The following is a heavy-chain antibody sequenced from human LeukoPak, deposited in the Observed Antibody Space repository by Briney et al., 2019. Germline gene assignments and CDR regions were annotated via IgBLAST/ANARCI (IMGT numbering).Heavy chain of an antibody. Sequence: GGSLRLSCAASGFPFTNYWMIWFRQTPGKGLEWVATIKQDGSEKYYVDSVKGRFTISRDNAKNSLYLQMNSLRVEDTAVYYCAPGGSIWCPRPLYWGQGTLVIVSS. CDR1: GFPFTNYW. V-gene: IGHV3-7*01. D-gene: IGHD6-13*01. J-gene: IGHJ4*02. CDR3: APGGSIWCPRPLY. CDR2: IKQDGSEK.